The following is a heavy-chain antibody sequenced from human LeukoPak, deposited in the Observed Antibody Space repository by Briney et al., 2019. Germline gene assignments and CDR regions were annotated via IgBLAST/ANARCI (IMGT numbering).Heavy chain of an antibody. CDR2: FDPEDGKT. D-gene: IGHD6-6*01. V-gene: IGHV1-24*01. J-gene: IGHJ5*02. Sequence: GASVKYSCKVSGYTLTELSMHWVRQAPGKGLEWMGGFDPEDGKTIYAQKFQGRVTMTEDTSTDTVYMELSSLRSEDTAVYYCATHLAARPGWFDPWGQGTLVTVSS. CDR1: GYTLTELS. CDR3: ATHLAARPGWFDP.